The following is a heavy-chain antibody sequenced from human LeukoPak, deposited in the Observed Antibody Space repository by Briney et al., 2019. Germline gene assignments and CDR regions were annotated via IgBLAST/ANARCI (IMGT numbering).Heavy chain of an antibody. J-gene: IGHJ4*02. Sequence: PGGSLRLSCAASGFSFSSYEMNWVRQAPGKGLEWVSYISSSGCAIFYADSVKGRFTISRDNAKNSLFLQMNSPRAEDTAFYYCASKGGFDDWGQGTLVTVSS. CDR1: GFSFSSYE. CDR3: ASKGGFDD. CDR2: ISSSGCAI. V-gene: IGHV3-48*03. D-gene: IGHD2-15*01.